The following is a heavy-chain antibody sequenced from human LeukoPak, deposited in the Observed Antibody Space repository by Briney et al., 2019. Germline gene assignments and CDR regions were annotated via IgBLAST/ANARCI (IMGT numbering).Heavy chain of an antibody. D-gene: IGHD3-10*01. CDR1: GFTFSGSA. Sequence: PGGSLRLSCAASGFTFSGSAMHWVRQASGKGLEWVGRIRSKANSYATAYAASVKGRFTISRDDSKNTAYLQMNSLKTEDTAVYYCTSSYGSGSYSNPFDYWGQGTLVTVSS. CDR2: IRSKANSYAT. J-gene: IGHJ4*02. CDR3: TSSYGSGSYSNPFDY. V-gene: IGHV3-73*01.